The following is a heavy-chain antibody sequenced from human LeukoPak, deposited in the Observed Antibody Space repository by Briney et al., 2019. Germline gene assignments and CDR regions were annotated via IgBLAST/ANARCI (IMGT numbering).Heavy chain of an antibody. J-gene: IGHJ4*02. CDR1: GFTASSNY. D-gene: IGHD4-17*01. V-gene: IGHV3-53*01. Sequence: GGSLRLSCAASGFTASSNYVSWVRQAPGKGLEWVSVIYSGGSTYYADSVKGRFTISRDNSKNTLYLQMNSLRAEDTAVYYCASRGDYVDYWGQGTLVTVSS. CDR3: ASRGDYVDY. CDR2: IYSGGST.